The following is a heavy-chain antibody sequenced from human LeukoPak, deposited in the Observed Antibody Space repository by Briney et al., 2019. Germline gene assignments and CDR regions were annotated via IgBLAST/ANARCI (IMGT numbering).Heavy chain of an antibody. Sequence: GGSPRLSCAASGFTFSGYAMSWVRQAPGKGLEWVSAISGSGGSPYYADSVKGRFTISRDNSQNMQYLQMNSLRAEDTAVYYCARGSSGSYYNSRFDYWGQGTLVTVSS. CDR1: GFTFSGYA. D-gene: IGHD3-10*01. CDR2: ISGSGGSP. J-gene: IGHJ4*02. V-gene: IGHV3-23*01. CDR3: ARGSSGSYYNSRFDY.